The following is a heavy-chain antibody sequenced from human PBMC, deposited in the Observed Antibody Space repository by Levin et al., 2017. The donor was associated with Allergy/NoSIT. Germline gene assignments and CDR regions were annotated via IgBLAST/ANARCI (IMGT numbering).Heavy chain of an antibody. CDR2: ISTNSAYI. Sequence: NAGGSLRLSCAASGFSFNIYTMNWVRQAPGKGLEWLSFISTNSAYIFYADSVRGRFTISRDNAKGSLSLQMDNLRDDDTAVYYCARGPDIWGQGTPVTVSS. J-gene: IGHJ4*02. V-gene: IGHV3-21*01. CDR1: GFSFNIYT. CDR3: ARGPDI.